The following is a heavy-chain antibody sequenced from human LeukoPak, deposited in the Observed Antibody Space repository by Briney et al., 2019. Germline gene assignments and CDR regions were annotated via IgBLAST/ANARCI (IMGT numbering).Heavy chain of an antibody. J-gene: IGHJ4*02. CDR3: ARAPYYYDSSGYYYDY. CDR1: GGSISSSNW. D-gene: IGHD3-22*01. V-gene: IGHV4-4*02. Sequence: SGTLSPTCAVSGGSISSSNWWSWVRQPPGKGLEWIGEIYHSGSTNYNPSLKSRVTISVDKSKNQFSLKLSSVTAADTAVYYCARAPYYYDSSGYYYDYWGQGTLVTVSS. CDR2: IYHSGST.